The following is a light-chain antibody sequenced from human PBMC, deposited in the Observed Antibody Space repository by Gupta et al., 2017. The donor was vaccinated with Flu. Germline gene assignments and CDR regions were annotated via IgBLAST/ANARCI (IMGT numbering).Light chain of an antibody. CDR2: QAS. J-gene: IGKJ5*01. CDR3: QQYISYSIT. Sequence: DIQRTQSPSTLSASVGDIVTITCRASQSVNSWLAWYQQKSGKAPKLLIFQASRLESGVPSRFSGRGSGTEFTLTINGLQPDDFATYYCQQYISYSITFGQGTRLE. V-gene: IGKV1-5*03. CDR1: QSVNSW.